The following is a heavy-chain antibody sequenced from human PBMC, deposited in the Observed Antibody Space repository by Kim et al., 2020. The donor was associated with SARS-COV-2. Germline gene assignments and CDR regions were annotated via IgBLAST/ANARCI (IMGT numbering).Heavy chain of an antibody. CDR3: AKDIDTAMVTDGMDV. V-gene: IGHV3-43*01. Sequence: DSVKGRFTISRDNSKNSLYLQMNSLRTEDTALYYCAKDIDTAMVTDGMDVWGQGTTVTVSS. D-gene: IGHD5-18*01. J-gene: IGHJ6*02.